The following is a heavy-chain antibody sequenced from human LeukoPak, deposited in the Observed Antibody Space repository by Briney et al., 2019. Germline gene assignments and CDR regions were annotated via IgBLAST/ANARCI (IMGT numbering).Heavy chain of an antibody. CDR1: RFTFSSYS. V-gene: IGHV3-21*01. D-gene: IGHD1-20*01. J-gene: IGHJ5*02. CDR3: ARDNWNDAPGGFDH. CDR2: ITRSSTAK. Sequence: GGSLRLSCAASRFTFSSYSMKWVRQAPGKGLGWVSSITRSSTAKYYTDSVRGRFTISRDNAKNSLYLQMNSLRAEDTAVYYCARDNWNDAPGGFDHWGQGTLVTVSS.